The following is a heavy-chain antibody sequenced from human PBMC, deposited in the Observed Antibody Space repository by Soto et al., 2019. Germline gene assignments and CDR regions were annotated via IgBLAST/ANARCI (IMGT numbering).Heavy chain of an antibody. Sequence: EVQLVESGGGLVQPGGSLRLSCAASGFTFSSYSMNWVRQAPGKGLEWVSYISSSSSTIYYADSMKGRFTISRDNAKNSLYLQMNSLRDEDTAVYYCARDSGYGPPYDPFDIWGQGTMVTVSS. CDR2: ISSSSSTI. D-gene: IGHD5-12*01. CDR3: ARDSGYGPPYDPFDI. CDR1: GFTFSSYS. J-gene: IGHJ3*02. V-gene: IGHV3-48*02.